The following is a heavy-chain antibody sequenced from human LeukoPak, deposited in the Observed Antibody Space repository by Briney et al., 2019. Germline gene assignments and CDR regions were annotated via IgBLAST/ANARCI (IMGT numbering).Heavy chain of an antibody. CDR1: GGSISRSSYY. CDR3: ARIFPVVDGY. Sequence: SETLSLTCSVSGGSISRSSYYWGWIRQPPGKGLEWIGSIYYSGSTYYNPSLKSRVTISVDTSKNQFSLKLSSVTAADTAVYYCARIFPVVDGYWGQGTLVTVSS. CDR2: IYYSGST. D-gene: IGHD2-21*01. J-gene: IGHJ4*02. V-gene: IGHV4-39*07.